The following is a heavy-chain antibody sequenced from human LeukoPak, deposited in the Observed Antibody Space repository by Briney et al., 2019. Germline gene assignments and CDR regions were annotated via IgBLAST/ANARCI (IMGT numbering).Heavy chain of an antibody. CDR1: GGSISSYY. CDR2: IYYSGST. Sequence: TPSEALSLTCTVSGGSISSYYWSWIRQPPGKGLEWIGYIYYSGSTNYNPSLKSRVTISVDKSKNQFSLKLSSVTAADTAVYYCAKVKNDEGLDYYYMDVWGKGTTVTVSS. CDR3: AKVKNDEGLDYYYMDV. D-gene: IGHD1-1*01. J-gene: IGHJ6*03. V-gene: IGHV4-59*12.